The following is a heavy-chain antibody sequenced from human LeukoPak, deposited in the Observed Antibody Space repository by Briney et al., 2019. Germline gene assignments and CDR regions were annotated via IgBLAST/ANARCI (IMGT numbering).Heavy chain of an antibody. D-gene: IGHD3-10*02. V-gene: IGHV3-49*04. Sequence: QPGRSLRLSCSASGLTFGDHAMSWVRQAPGKGLEWVGFIRSIGYGGTTEYAASVEGRFSLSRDDSKSFVYLQMSSLKAEDTAVYYCTRVCSGNDFDYWGQGTLVTVSS. J-gene: IGHJ4*02. CDR1: GLTFGDHA. CDR2: IRSIGYGGTT. CDR3: TRVCSGNDFDY.